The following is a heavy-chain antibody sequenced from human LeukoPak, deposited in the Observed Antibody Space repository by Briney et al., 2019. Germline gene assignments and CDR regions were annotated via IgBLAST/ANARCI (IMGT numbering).Heavy chain of an antibody. V-gene: IGHV3-74*01. D-gene: IGHD4-11*01. J-gene: IGHJ5*02. CDR2: INTDGSGA. Sequence: GGSLRLSCAASGFTFSSYWMHWVRQAPGKGLVWVSHINTDGSGANYADSVKGRFTISRDNAKNTPYLQMNSLRAEDTAVYYCARDLMTTNWFDPWGQGTLVTVSS. CDR1: GFTFSSYW. CDR3: ARDLMTTNWFDP.